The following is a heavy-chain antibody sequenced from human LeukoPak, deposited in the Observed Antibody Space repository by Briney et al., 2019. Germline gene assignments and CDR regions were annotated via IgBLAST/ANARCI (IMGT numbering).Heavy chain of an antibody. CDR3: ARSYCSGGSCLSEFDY. CDR1: GGTFSSYA. Sequence: SVKVSCKASGGTFSSYAISWVRQAPGQGLEWVGGIIPIFGTANYAPKFQGRVTITADESTSTAYMELSSLRSEDTAVYYCARSYCSGGSCLSEFDYWGQGTLVTVSS. CDR2: IIPIFGTA. V-gene: IGHV1-69*13. D-gene: IGHD2-15*01. J-gene: IGHJ4*02.